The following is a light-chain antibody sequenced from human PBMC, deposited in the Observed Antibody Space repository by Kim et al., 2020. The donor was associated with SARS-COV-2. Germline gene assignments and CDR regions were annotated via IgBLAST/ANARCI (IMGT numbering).Light chain of an antibody. J-gene: IGLJ3*02. V-gene: IGLV2-14*03. CDR3: SSYTSSSTLV. Sequence: QSALTQPASVSGSPGQSLTISCTGTSSDVGGYNYVSWYQQHPGKAPKVLIYDVSNRPSGVSNRFSGSKSGNTASLTISGLQAEDEADYYCSSYTSSSTLVFGGGTQLTVL. CDR2: DVS. CDR1: SSDVGGYNY.